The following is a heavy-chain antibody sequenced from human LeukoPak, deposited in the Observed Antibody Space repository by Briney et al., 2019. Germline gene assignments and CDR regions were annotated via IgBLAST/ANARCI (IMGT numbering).Heavy chain of an antibody. V-gene: IGHV3-11*04. CDR2: ISGSGTIM. J-gene: IGHJ4*02. CDR1: GFTFSDSY. Sequence: PGGSLRLSCAASGFTFSDSYMTWIRQAPGKGLEWVSYISGSGTIMYYADSVKGRFTISRDNAKNSLFLQMNSQRAEDTAVYYCARGWWNYVSWGQGTLVTVSS. D-gene: IGHD1-7*01. CDR3: ARGWWNYVS.